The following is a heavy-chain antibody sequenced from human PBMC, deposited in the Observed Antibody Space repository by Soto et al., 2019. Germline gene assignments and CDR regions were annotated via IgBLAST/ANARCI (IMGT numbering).Heavy chain of an antibody. CDR3: ARVLPNHDFWSGYYDPDY. D-gene: IGHD3-3*01. CDR1: GYTFTSYG. CDR2: ISAYNGNT. Sequence: QVQLVQSGAEVKKPGASVKVSCKASGYTFTSYGISWVRQAPGQGLEWMGWISAYNGNTNYAQKLQGRVTMTTDTSTSTAYMELRSLRSDDTAVYYCARVLPNHDFWSGYYDPDYWGQGTLVTVSS. J-gene: IGHJ4*02. V-gene: IGHV1-18*01.